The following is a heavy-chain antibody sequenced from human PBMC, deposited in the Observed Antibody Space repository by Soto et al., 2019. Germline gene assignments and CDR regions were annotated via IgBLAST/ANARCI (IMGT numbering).Heavy chain of an antibody. CDR1: GSTFGSNA. CDR3: AREGYTFGPGAVRGAFDI. J-gene: IGHJ3*02. CDR2: IIPIFGTT. V-gene: IGHV1-69*15. Sequence: QVQLVQSETEMRKPGSSVKVSCKASGSTFGSNAISWVRQAPGQGLEWMGNIIPIFGTTKNAQNFQGRVTITADESTNTAYMELSSLRSEDTAIYYCAREGYTFGPGAVRGAFDIWGQGTMVTVSS. D-gene: IGHD1-1*01.